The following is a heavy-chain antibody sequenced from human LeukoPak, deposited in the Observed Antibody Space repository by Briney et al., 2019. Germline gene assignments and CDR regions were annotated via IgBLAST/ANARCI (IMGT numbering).Heavy chain of an antibody. CDR2: IYYTGDT. J-gene: IGHJ4*02. CDR3: AKSRGLSLYNE. V-gene: IGHV4-39*01. CDR1: GGSVSTSSYY. D-gene: IGHD3/OR15-3a*01. Sequence: SETLSLTCTVSGGSVSTSSYYWGWIRQPPGKGLEWIGRIYYTGDTSYTPSLKSRVTISVDTSKNQFFLKLNSVTAADTAVYYCAKSRGLSLYNEWGQGTLVTVSS.